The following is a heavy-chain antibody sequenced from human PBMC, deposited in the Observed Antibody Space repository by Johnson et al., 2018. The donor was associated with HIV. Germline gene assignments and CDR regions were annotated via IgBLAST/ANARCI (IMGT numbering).Heavy chain of an antibody. D-gene: IGHD1-26*01. J-gene: IGHJ3*02. V-gene: IGHV3-30*04. CDR3: ARDSGAPGNDAFDI. CDR2: ISYDGSNK. CDR1: GFTFSSYA. Sequence: VQLVESGGGVVQPGRSLRLSCAASGFTFSSYAMHWVRQAPGKGLEWVAVISYDGSNKYYADSVKGRFTISRDNSKNTLYLQMNSLRPEDTALYFCARDSGAPGNDAFDIWGQGTMVTVSS.